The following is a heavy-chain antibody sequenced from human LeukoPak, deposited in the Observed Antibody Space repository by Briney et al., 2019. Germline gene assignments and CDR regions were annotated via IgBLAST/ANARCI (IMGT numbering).Heavy chain of an antibody. D-gene: IGHD3-22*01. V-gene: IGHV4-59*12. CDR3: ARDAAIGQWLRSGAFDI. CDR1: GGALSSFY. CDR2: IYYSGST. J-gene: IGHJ3*02. Sequence: PSETLSLTCTVSGGALSSFYWSWIRQPPGKGLEWIGYIYYSGSTNYNPSLKSRVTISVDTSKNQFSLKLSSVTAADTAVYYCARDAAIGQWLRSGAFDIWGQGTMVTVSS.